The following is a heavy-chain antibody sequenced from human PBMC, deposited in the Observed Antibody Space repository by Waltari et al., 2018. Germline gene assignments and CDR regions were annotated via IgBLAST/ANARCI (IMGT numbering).Heavy chain of an antibody. V-gene: IGHV3-30-3*01. J-gene: IGHJ4*02. CDR2: ISYDGSNK. Sequence: QVQLVESGGGVVQPGRSLRLSCAASGFTFSSYAMHWVRQAPGKGLEWVAGISYDGSNKYYADSVKSRFTISRDNSKNTLYLQMNSLRAEDTAVYDCARMSSSRPGYFDYWGQGTLVTVSS. CDR3: ARMSSSRPGYFDY. CDR1: GFTFSSYA. D-gene: IGHD6-13*01.